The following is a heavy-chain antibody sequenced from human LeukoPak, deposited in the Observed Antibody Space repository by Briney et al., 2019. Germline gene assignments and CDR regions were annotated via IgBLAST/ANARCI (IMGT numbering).Heavy chain of an antibody. D-gene: IGHD2-8*01. CDR2: IYPGDSDT. CDR1: GYSFTSYW. Sequence: GESPKISCKGSGYSFTSYWIGWVRQMPGKGLEWMGIIYPGDSDTRYSPSFQGQVTISADKSISTAYLQWSSLKASDTAMYYCARSLGYCTNGVCYTRAGWFDPWGQGTLVTVSS. V-gene: IGHV5-51*01. J-gene: IGHJ5*02. CDR3: ARSLGYCTNGVCYTRAGWFDP.